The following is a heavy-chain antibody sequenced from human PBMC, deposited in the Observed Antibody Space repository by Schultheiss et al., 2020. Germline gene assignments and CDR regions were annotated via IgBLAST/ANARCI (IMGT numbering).Heavy chain of an antibody. D-gene: IGHD3-16*01. CDR1: GFTFSSYA. J-gene: IGHJ4*02. V-gene: IGHV3-23*01. CDR3: ARDPSFGAMDY. Sequence: GESLKISCAASGFTFSSYAMSWVRQAPGKGLEWVSAISGSGGSTYYADSVKGRFTISRDNSKNTLYLQMNSLRAEDTAVYYCARDPSFGAMDYWGQGTLVTVSS. CDR2: ISGSGGST.